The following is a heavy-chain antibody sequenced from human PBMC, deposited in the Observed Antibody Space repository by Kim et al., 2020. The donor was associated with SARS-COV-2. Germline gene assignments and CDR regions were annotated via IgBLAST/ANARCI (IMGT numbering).Heavy chain of an antibody. CDR3: ARRELIHRVYFP. D-gene: IGHD3-16*01. J-gene: IGHJ5*02. CDR2: IYYSGST. Sequence: SETLSLTCTVSGGSISSSSYYWGWIRQPPGKGLEWIGSIYYSGSTYYNPSLKSRVTISVDTSKNQFSLKLNSVTAADTAVYYCARRELIHRVYFPWGQGTLVTVSS. V-gene: IGHV4-39*01. CDR1: GGSISSSSYY.